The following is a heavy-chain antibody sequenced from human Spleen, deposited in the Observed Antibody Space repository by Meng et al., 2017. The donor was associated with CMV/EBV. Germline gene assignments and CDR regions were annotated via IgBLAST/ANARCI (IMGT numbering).Heavy chain of an antibody. CDR1: GFAFSSYA. Sequence: GESLKISCAASGFAFSSYAMNWVRQAPGKGLEWVAVIWYDGSNKYYGDSVKGRFTISRDNSKNTLSLQINSLRAEDTAVYYCAKAGSSWFNYGMDVWGQGTTVTVSS. CDR2: IWYDGSNK. J-gene: IGHJ6*02. D-gene: IGHD6-13*01. CDR3: AKAGSSWFNYGMDV. V-gene: IGHV3-33*06.